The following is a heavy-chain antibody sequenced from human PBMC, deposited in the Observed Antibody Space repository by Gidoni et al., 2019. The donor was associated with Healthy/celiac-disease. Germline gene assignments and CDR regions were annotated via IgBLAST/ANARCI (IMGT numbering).Heavy chain of an antibody. CDR1: GGTFSSYT. D-gene: IGHD6-13*01. CDR2: IIPILGIA. V-gene: IGHV1-69*02. CDR3: ASFIAAAGTERYNWFDP. J-gene: IGHJ5*02. Sequence: QVQLVQSGAEVKKPGSSVKVSCKASGGTFSSYTISWVRQAPGQGLEWMGRIIPILGIANYAQKFQGRVTITADKSTSTAYMELSSLRSEDTAVYYCASFIAAAGTERYNWFDPWGQGTLVTVSS.